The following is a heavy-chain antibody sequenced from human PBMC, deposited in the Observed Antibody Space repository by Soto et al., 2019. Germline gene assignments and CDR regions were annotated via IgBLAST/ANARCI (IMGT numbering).Heavy chain of an antibody. Sequence: SDTLSLTRTVSGGSISSYYWSWIRQPPGTGLEWIGYIYYSGSTNYNPSLKSRVTISVDTPNNQFSLKLSSVTAARTAVLYCAIAAIGAAVWGWFDPWGQGTLVTVSS. CDR3: AIAAIGAAVWGWFDP. CDR1: GGSISSYY. V-gene: IGHV4-59*01. J-gene: IGHJ5*02. D-gene: IGHD6-13*01. CDR2: IYYSGST.